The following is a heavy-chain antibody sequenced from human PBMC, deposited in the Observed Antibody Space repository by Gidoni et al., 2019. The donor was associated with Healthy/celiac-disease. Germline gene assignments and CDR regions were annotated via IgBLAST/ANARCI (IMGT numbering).Heavy chain of an antibody. Sequence: QVTLKESGPVLVKPTETLTLTCTVSGFSLSNARMGVSWIRQPPGKALEWLAHIFSNDEKSYSTSLKSRLTISKDTSKSQVVLTMTNMDPVDTATYYCARIQLYYYDSSGYYHTPYYFDYWGQGTLVTVSS. CDR1: GFSLSNARMG. CDR2: IFSNDEK. J-gene: IGHJ4*02. CDR3: ARIQLYYYDSSGYYHTPYYFDY. V-gene: IGHV2-26*01. D-gene: IGHD3-22*01.